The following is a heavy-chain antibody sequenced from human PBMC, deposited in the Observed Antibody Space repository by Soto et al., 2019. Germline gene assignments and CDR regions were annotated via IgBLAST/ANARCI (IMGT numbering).Heavy chain of an antibody. CDR2: INAGNGNT. D-gene: IGHD4-17*01. CDR1: GYTFTSYA. CDR3: ARWDYGDYARFDY. V-gene: IGHV1-3*01. J-gene: IGHJ4*02. Sequence: ASVKVSCKASGYTFTSYAMHWVRQAPGQRLEWMGWINAGNGNTKYSQKFQGRVTITRNTSASTAYMELSSLRSEDTAVYYCARWDYGDYARFDYWGQGTLVTVSS.